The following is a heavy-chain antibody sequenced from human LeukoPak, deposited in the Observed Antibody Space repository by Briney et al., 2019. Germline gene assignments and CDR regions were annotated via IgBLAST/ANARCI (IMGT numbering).Heavy chain of an antibody. CDR3: ARIADVGGYNFWPH. CDR1: GFTFSSYA. D-gene: IGHD5-24*01. J-gene: IGHJ1*01. Sequence: GSLRLSCAASGFTFSSYAMSWVRQAPGKGLEWVSAISGSGDDTYYADFVKGRFTLSRDNSKNTLYLQMNSLRAEDTAVYYCARIADVGGYNFWPHWGQGTLVTVSP. CDR2: ISGSGDDT. V-gene: IGHV3-23*01.